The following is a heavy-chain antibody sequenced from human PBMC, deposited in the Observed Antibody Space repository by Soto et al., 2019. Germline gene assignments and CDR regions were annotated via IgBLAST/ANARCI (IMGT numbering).Heavy chain of an antibody. CDR1: GFTFSSYA. D-gene: IGHD6-13*01. Sequence: GESLKISCAASGFTFSSYAMSWVRQAPGKGLEWVSAISGSGGSTYYADSVKGRFTISRDNSKNTLYLQMNSLRAEDTAVYYCAKVRDSSSWYGDFDYWGQGTLVTVSS. CDR3: AKVRDSSSWYGDFDY. V-gene: IGHV3-23*01. J-gene: IGHJ4*02. CDR2: ISGSGGST.